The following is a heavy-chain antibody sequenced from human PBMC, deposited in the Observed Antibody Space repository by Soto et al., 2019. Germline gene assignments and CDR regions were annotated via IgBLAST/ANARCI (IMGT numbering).Heavy chain of an antibody. J-gene: IGHJ5*02. CDR1: GGSISSGGYY. V-gene: IGHV4-31*03. D-gene: IGHD3-3*01. CDR2: IYYSGST. CDR3: ARGLTRDYDFWSGYYGNWFDP. Sequence: QVQLQESGPGLVKPSQTLSLTCTVSGGSISSGGYYWSWIRQHPGKGLEWIGYIYYSGSTYYNPSLKSRVTISVDTSKNQFSLKLSSVTAADTAVYYCARGLTRDYDFWSGYYGNWFDPWGQGTLVTVSS.